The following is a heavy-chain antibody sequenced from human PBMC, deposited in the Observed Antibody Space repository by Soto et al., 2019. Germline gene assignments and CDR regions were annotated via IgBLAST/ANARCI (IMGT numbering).Heavy chain of an antibody. CDR2: ISSNSRTM. V-gene: IGHV3-48*01. CDR1: GFTFSSYS. D-gene: IGHD6-13*01. J-gene: IGHJ5*02. CDR3: TRDASRDSSARGWFDP. Sequence: GGSLRLSCAASGFTFSSYSMKWVRQAPGKGLEWVSYISSNSRTMFYADSVKGRFTISRDNAKNSLYLQMNSLRAEDTAVYYCTRDASRDSSARGWFDPWGPGTLVTVSS.